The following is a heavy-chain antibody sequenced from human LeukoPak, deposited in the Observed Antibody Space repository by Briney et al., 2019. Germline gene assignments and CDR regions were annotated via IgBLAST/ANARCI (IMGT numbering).Heavy chain of an antibody. Sequence: SETLSLTCAVYGGSFSGYYWSWIRQPAGKGLEWIGRIYTSGSTNYNPSLKSRVTMSVDTSKNQFSLKLSSVTAADTAVYYCARAWISVSNYWDYYGMDVWGQGTTVTVSS. CDR1: GGSFSGYY. CDR2: IYTSGST. V-gene: IGHV4-59*10. J-gene: IGHJ6*02. D-gene: IGHD4/OR15-4a*01. CDR3: ARAWISVSNYWDYYGMDV.